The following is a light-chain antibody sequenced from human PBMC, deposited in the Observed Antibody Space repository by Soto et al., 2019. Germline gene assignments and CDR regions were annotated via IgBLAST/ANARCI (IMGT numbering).Light chain of an antibody. CDR3: QQYYSYTIT. CDR1: QIVSSN. CDR2: GAA. Sequence: EIVVTQSPATLSVSPGEGVTLSCGASQIVSSNLVRYHQRPGQAPTLLLIGAATRVTGSPARFSGSGSGTKYTLPTISLLSEDFATYYCQQYYSYTITFGQGTRLEIK. J-gene: IGKJ5*01. V-gene: IGKV3-15*01.